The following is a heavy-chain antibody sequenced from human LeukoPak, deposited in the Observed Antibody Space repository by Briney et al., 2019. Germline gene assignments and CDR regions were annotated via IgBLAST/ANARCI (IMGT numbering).Heavy chain of an antibody. CDR3: ARRYYDFWSGYSTNWFDP. Sequence: SETLSLTCTVSGGSISSYYWSWIRQPPGKGLEWIGYIYYSGSTNYNPSLKSRVTISVGTSKNQFSLKLSSVTAADTAVYYCARRYYDFWSGYSTNWFDPWGQGTLVTVSS. CDR2: IYYSGST. D-gene: IGHD3-3*01. J-gene: IGHJ5*02. CDR1: GGSISSYY. V-gene: IGHV4-59*08.